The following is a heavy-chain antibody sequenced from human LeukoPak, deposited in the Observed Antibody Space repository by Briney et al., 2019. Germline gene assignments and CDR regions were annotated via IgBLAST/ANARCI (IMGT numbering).Heavy chain of an antibody. V-gene: IGHV3-48*01. D-gene: IGHD2-15*01. CDR1: GFTFSTYW. CDR3: ARGDCSGGSCYLSLTTIDY. Sequence: GGSLRLSCEASGFTFSTYWMTWVRQAPGKGLEWVSYISSSSSTIYYADSVKGRFTISRDNAKNSLFLQMNSLRAEDTAVYYCARGDCSGGSCYLSLTTIDYWGQGTLVTVSS. J-gene: IGHJ4*02. CDR2: ISSSSSTI.